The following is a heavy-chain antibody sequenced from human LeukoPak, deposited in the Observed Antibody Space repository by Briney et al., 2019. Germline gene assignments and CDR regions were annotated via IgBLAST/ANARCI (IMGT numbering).Heavy chain of an antibody. CDR1: GFTFSSYA. J-gene: IGHJ3*02. CDR2: ISSNGGST. D-gene: IGHD2-2*01. Sequence: PGGSLRLSCAASGFTFSSYAMHWVRQAPGKGLEYVSAISSNGGSTYYANSVKGRFTISRDNSKNTLYLQMGSLRAEDMAVYYCATLGYCSSISCYARTKNDAFDIWGQGTMVTVSS. V-gene: IGHV3-64*01. CDR3: ATLGYCSSISCYARTKNDAFDI.